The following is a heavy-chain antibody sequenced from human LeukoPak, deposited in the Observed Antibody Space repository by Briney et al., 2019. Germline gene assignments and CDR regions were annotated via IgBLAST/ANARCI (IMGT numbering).Heavy chain of an antibody. CDR3: AALYYYGSGSTDY. CDR1: GFTFTSSA. CDR2: IVVGSGNT. V-gene: IGHV1-58*02. D-gene: IGHD3-10*01. Sequence: SVKVSCKASGFTFTSSAMQWVRQARGQSLEWIGWIVVGSGNTNYAQKFQERVTITRDMSTSTAYMELSSLRSEDTAVYYCAALYYYGSGSTDYWGQGTLVTVSS. J-gene: IGHJ4*02.